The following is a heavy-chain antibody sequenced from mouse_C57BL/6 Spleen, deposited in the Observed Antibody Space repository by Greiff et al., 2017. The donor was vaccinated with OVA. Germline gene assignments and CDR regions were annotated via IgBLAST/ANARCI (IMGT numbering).Heavy chain of an antibody. CDR3: ARDRSTTVVGGPRYWYFDV. D-gene: IGHD1-1*01. CDR2: ISYDGSN. Sequence: DVQLQESGPGLVKPSQSLSLTCSVTGYSITSGYYWNWIRQFPGNKLEWMGYISYDGSNNYNPSLKNRISITRDTSKNQFFLKLNSVTTEDTATYYCARDRSTTVVGGPRYWYFDVWGTGTTVTVSS. CDR1: GYSITSGYY. V-gene: IGHV3-6*01. J-gene: IGHJ1*03.